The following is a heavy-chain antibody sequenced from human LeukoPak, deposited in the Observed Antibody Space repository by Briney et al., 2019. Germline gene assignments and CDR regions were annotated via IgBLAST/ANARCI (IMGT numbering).Heavy chain of an antibody. J-gene: IGHJ4*02. CDR2: INPKSGDT. CDR3: ARRAGAYSHPYDY. V-gene: IGHV1-2*02. Sequence: ASVKVSCKASGYTFIDYYIHWVRQAPGQGLEWMGWINPKSGDTNYAQKFQDRVTMTRDTSTSTGYMELRSLRSEDTAVYYCARRAGAYSHPYDYWGQGTLVTVSS. D-gene: IGHD4/OR15-4a*01. CDR1: GYTFIDYY.